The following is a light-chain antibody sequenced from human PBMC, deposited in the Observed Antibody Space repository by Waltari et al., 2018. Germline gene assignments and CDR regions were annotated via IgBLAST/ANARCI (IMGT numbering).Light chain of an antibody. Sequence: EVVLTPSPLTLSLSPGERASLSCRSSHSFSSNYLACYQQKPGQAPRLLISGASSRATGVPDRFNGSGSGTDFTLTISRLEPEDFAMYYCQQYGFSPEYTFGQGTKLEIK. CDR2: GAS. J-gene: IGKJ2*01. V-gene: IGKV3-20*01. CDR1: HSFSSNY. CDR3: QQYGFSPEYT.